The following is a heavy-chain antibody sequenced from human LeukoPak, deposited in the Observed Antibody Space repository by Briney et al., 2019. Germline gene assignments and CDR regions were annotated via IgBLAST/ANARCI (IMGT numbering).Heavy chain of an antibody. CDR2: ISPSSTTI. D-gene: IGHD3-16*02. CDR1: GFTLSSYS. Sequence: GGSLRLSCAASGFTLSSYSMNWVRQAPGKGLQWVSYISPSSTTIYYADSVKGRFTISRDNAKNSVHLQMNSLRDDDTAVYYCARGGSYPFDYWGQGTLVTVSS. J-gene: IGHJ4*02. CDR3: ARGGSYPFDY. V-gene: IGHV3-48*02.